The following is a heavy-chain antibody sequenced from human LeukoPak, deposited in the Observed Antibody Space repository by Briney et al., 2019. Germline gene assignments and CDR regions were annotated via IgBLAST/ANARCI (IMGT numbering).Heavy chain of an antibody. J-gene: IGHJ4*02. D-gene: IGHD3-3*01. CDR1: GDSISNYY. CDR3: ARDTRFFEWSFDY. CDR2: IYSSGSI. Sequence: SETLSLTCTVSGDSISNYYWSWIRQPAGKGLEWIGRIYSSGSINYKSSLKSRVTMSVDTSKSQFSLQLSSVTAADTAVYFCARDTRFFEWSFDYWGQGTLVIVSS. V-gene: IGHV4-4*07.